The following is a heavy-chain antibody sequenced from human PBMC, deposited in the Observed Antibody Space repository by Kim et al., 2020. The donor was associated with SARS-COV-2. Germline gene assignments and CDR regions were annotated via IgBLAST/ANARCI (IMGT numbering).Heavy chain of an antibody. D-gene: IGHD4-4*01. CDR3: ARHETVSSVTTFDY. J-gene: IGHJ4*02. V-gene: IGHV4-61*07. Sequence: NPSLKSRVTISVDTSKNQFSLKLSSVTAADTAVYYCARHETVSSVTTFDYWGQGTLVTVSS.